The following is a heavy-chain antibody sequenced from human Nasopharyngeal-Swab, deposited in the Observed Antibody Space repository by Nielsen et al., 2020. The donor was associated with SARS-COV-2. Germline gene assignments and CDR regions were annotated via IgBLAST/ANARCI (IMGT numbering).Heavy chain of an antibody. Sequence: SVKVSCKASGYTFNNYAISWLRQAPGQGLEWIGGIIPVVTIPSYAQTLQGRVTITADTSTSAVYLELRSLEAEDTAVYYCARAVSELTTHSAAGYWGQGTLVSVSS. J-gene: IGHJ4*02. CDR2: IIPVVTIP. CDR1: GYTFNNYA. V-gene: IGHV1-69*10. CDR3: ARAVSELTTHSAAGY. D-gene: IGHD2/OR15-2a*01.